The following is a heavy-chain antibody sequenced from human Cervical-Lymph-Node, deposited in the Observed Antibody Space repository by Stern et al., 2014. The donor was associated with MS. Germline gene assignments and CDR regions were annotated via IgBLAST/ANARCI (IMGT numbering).Heavy chain of an antibody. CDR3: ARLSTAVDF. CDR2: ISHSGDT. J-gene: IGHJ4*02. V-gene: IGHV4-59*08. CDR1: GGSISSRY. Sequence: QVQLQESGPGLVKPSETLSLTCAVSGGSISSRYWGWIRQPPGKGLEWIGLISHSGDTKYNPSLTSRVTILLATSKTQFPLKVTSGTAADTAVYYCARLSTAVDFWGQGTLVTVSS.